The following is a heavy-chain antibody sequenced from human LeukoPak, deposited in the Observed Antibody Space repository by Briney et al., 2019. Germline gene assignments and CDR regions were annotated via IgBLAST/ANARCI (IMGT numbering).Heavy chain of an antibody. V-gene: IGHV3-7*01. CDR2: IKEDGSEK. CDR1: GFTFSNYW. Sequence: GGSLRLSCAASGFTFSNYWMSWVRQAPGKGLEWVANIKEDGSEKYYVDSVKGRFTISSDKARNSLYLQMNSLRAEDTAVYYCASGRQLGYWGQGTLVTVSS. CDR3: ASGRQLGY. J-gene: IGHJ4*02. D-gene: IGHD6-13*01.